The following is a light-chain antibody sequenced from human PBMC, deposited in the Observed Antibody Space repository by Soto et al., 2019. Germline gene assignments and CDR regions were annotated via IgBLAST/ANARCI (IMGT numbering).Light chain of an antibody. CDR1: QSISSY. Sequence: ENVLTQSPVTLSLSPGERSTLSCTASQSISSYLAWYQQKPGQAPRLLIYDVSKRATGIPARFSGSGSGTDFTLTISSLEPEDFAIYYCQQRNYWQVTFGQGTRLEIK. CDR3: QQRNYWQVT. J-gene: IGKJ5*01. CDR2: DVS. V-gene: IGKV3-11*01.